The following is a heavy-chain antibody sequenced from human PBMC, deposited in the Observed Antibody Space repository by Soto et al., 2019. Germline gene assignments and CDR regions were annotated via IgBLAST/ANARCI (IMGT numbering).Heavy chain of an antibody. CDR2: MNPNSGNT. Sequence: QVQLVQSGAEVKKPGASVKVSCKASGYTFTSYDINWVRQATGQGLEWMGWMNPNSGNTGYAQKFQGRVTMTRNTSISTAYMELSSLRSEDTAVYYCARAGEYCSSTSCYRYYYGMDVWGQGTTVTVSS. J-gene: IGHJ6*02. CDR1: GYTFTSYD. V-gene: IGHV1-8*01. CDR3: ARAGEYCSSTSCYRYYYGMDV. D-gene: IGHD2-2*02.